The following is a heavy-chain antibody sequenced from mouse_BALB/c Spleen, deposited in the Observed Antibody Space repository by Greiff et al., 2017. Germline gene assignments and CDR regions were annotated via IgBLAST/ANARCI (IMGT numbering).Heavy chain of an antibody. Sequence: ESGPGLVKPSQSLSLTCTVTGYSINSDYAWNWIRQFPGNKLEWMGYISYSGSTSYNPSLKRRISITRDTSKNQFFLQLNSVTTEDTATYYCARNGNYPGWFAYWGQGTLVTVSA. CDR1: GYSINSDYA. D-gene: IGHD2-1*01. J-gene: IGHJ3*01. V-gene: IGHV3-2*02. CDR3: ARNGNYPGWFAY. CDR2: ISYSGST.